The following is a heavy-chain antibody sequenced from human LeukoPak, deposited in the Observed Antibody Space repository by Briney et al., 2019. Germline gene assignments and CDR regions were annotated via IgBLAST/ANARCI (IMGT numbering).Heavy chain of an antibody. Sequence: GGSLRLSCTASGFTFGDYAMSWVRQAPGKGLEWVGFIRSKAYGGTTEYAASVKGRFTISRDDSKSIAYLQMNSLKTEDTAVYYCTRAIKRQSTMIVVVIGEEDAFDIWGPGTMVTVSS. CDR3: TRAIKRQSTMIVVVIGEEDAFDI. CDR1: GFTFGDYA. J-gene: IGHJ3*02. D-gene: IGHD3-22*01. V-gene: IGHV3-49*04. CDR2: IRSKAYGGTT.